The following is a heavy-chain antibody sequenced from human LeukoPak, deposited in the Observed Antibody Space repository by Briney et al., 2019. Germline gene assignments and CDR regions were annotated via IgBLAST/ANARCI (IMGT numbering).Heavy chain of an antibody. Sequence: GASVKVSCKTSGYTFNTYYIHWVRQAPGQGLEWMGIINPSGGSTTYAQKFQGRVTMTRDTSTTTVYMELNNLKSEDTAMYYCARDGSPARFDYWGHGTLVTVSS. D-gene: IGHD6-13*01. CDR2: INPSGGST. CDR1: GYTFNTYY. V-gene: IGHV1-46*02. CDR3: ARDGSPARFDY. J-gene: IGHJ4*01.